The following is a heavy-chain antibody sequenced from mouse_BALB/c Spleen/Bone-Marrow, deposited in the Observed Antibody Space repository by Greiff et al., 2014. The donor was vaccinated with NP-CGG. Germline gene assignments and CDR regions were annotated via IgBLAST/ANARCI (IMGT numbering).Heavy chain of an antibody. D-gene: IGHD2-4*01. J-gene: IGHJ1*01. CDR3: ARGLRDWYFDV. CDR1: GYTFTTYW. CDR2: INPSTGNT. V-gene: IGHV1-7*01. Sequence: QVQLKESGAELAKPGASVKMSCKASGYTFTTYWIHWGKKRPGQGLGWIGYINPSTGNTEYNQKFRDRATLTADKSSSTPYMQLSSLTSEDSAVYYCARGLRDWYFDVWGAGTTVTVSS.